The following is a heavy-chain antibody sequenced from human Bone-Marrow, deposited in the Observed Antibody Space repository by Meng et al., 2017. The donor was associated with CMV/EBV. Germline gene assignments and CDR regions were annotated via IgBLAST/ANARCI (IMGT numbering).Heavy chain of an antibody. CDR2: VNQDGRDE. V-gene: IGHV3-7*01. CDR3: AREGTADDAFDI. Sequence: GGSLRLSCVASGFTFTNYWMMWLRQAPGKGLERVATVNQDGRDEFYLDSVKGRFTTSADKAKSSLYLQMNSLRAEDTAVYYCAREGTADDAFDIWGQGTMVTVSS. D-gene: IGHD1/OR15-1a*01. J-gene: IGHJ3*02. CDR1: GFTFTNYW.